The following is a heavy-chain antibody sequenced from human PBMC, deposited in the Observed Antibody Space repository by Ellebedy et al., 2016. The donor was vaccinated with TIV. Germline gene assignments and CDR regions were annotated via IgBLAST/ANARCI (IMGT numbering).Heavy chain of an antibody. D-gene: IGHD1-26*01. Sequence: GESLKISCAASGFRFSNYAMTWVRQAPGKGLEWVSTISGTTDTTHYADSVKGRFTISRDNSKNTLHLQMNSLRAEDTAVYYCARGASTGDYWGQGTLVTVSS. V-gene: IGHV3-23*01. J-gene: IGHJ4*02. CDR1: GFRFSNYA. CDR3: ARGASTGDY. CDR2: ISGTTDTT.